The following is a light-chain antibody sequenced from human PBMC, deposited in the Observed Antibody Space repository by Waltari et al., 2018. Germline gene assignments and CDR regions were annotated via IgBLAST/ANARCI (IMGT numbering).Light chain of an antibody. V-gene: IGKV1-5*03. J-gene: IGKJ3*01. CDR3: QQYNNYPFT. CDR2: KAS. Sequence: TITCRASKSISIWLAWYQQKPVKAPKLLIYKASSLESGVPSRFSGSGSGTEFTLTISSLQPDDFATYYCQQYNNYPFTFGPGTKVDIK. CDR1: KSISIW.